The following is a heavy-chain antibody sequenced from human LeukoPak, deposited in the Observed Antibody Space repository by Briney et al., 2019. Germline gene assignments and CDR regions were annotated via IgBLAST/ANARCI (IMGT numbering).Heavy chain of an antibody. CDR1: GYTFTSYY. V-gene: IGHV1-2*02. Sequence: ASVKVSCKASGYTFTSYYIHWVRQAPGQGLEWMGWINPNSDNTNYAQKFQGRVTMTRDTSISTAYMELRRLRSDDTAVYYCARDGWFISYMDVWGKGTTVTVSS. CDR2: INPNSDNT. J-gene: IGHJ6*03. D-gene: IGHD6-19*01. CDR3: ARDGWFISYMDV.